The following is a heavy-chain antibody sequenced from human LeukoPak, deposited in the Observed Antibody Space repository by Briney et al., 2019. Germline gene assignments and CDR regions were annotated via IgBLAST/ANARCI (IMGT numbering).Heavy chain of an antibody. CDR1: GDSVSRSY. CDR2: IFTTGRT. CDR3: ARGLSMRRFGELSPEAFDI. D-gene: IGHD3-10*01. Sequence: SETLSLTCNVSGDSVSRSYWSWIRQPPGKGLEWIGWIFTTGRTAYNPALKGRVTISKDTSKNHFSLKLSSVTAADTAVYYCARGLSMRRFGELSPEAFDIWGQGTMVTVSS. V-gene: IGHV4-4*08. J-gene: IGHJ3*02.